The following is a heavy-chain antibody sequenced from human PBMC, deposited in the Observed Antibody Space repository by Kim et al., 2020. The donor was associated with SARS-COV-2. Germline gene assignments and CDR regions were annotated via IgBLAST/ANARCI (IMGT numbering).Heavy chain of an antibody. CDR3: ASGYGWLVHS. J-gene: IGHJ5*01. V-gene: IGHV3-7*03. Sequence: GGSLRLSCEASGFSGFTLSTYYMTWVRHAPGKGLAWVANIKQDGSVTLYLDSVKGRFTIPRDNSKNSLYLQMNSLRAGDTALYYCASGYGWLVHSWGHGTLVTVSS. CDR1: GFSGFTLSTYY. CDR2: IKQDGSVT. D-gene: IGHD6-19*01.